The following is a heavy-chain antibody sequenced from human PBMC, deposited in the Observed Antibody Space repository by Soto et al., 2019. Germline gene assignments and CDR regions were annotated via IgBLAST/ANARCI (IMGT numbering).Heavy chain of an antibody. D-gene: IGHD3-10*01. V-gene: IGHV4-30-2*01. CDR3: ARVLGGSGSYYRPFDY. Sequence: SETLSLTCAVSGGSISSGGYSWSWIRQPPGKGLEWIGYIYHSGSTYYNPSLKSRVTISVDRSKNQFSLKLSSVTAADTAVYYCARVLGGSGSYYRPFDYWGQGTLVTVSS. CDR2: IYHSGST. J-gene: IGHJ4*02. CDR1: GGSISSGGYS.